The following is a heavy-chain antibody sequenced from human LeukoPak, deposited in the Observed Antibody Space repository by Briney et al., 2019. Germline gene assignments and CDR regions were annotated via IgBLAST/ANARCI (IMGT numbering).Heavy chain of an antibody. CDR2: ISYDGSNK. CDR3: ARYWRFDY. D-gene: IGHD2-8*02. V-gene: IGHV3-30-3*01. CDR1: GFTFSSYA. Sequence: GGSLRLSCAASGFTFSSYAMHWVRQAPGKGLEWVAVISYDGSNKYYADSVKGRFTISRDNSKNTLYLQMNGLRAEDTAVYYCARYWRFDYWGQGTLVTVSS. J-gene: IGHJ4*02.